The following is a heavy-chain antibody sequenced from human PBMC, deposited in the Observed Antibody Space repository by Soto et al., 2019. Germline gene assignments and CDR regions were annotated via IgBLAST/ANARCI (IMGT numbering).Heavy chain of an antibody. CDR1: GFTFSSNW. Sequence: GGSLRLSCAASGFTFSSNWMSWVRQAPGKGLEWVANIKQDGSEKYYVDSVKGRFTISRDNAKNSLYLQMNSLRAEDTAVYYCARGLLWFGESTEGYYFDYWGQGTLVTVSS. D-gene: IGHD3-10*01. J-gene: IGHJ4*02. CDR3: ARGLLWFGESTEGYYFDY. CDR2: IKQDGSEK. V-gene: IGHV3-7*01.